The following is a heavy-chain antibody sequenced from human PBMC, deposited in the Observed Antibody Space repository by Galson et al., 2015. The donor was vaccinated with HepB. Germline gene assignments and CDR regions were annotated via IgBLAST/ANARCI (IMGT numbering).Heavy chain of an antibody. J-gene: IGHJ4*02. D-gene: IGHD2-21*02. CDR2: FYSCGST. CDR3: ARGGACSCGGDRYSPYYFDY. Sequence: SLRLSCAASGFTVSANYMSWVRQAPGKGLEWVSFFYSCGSTSYADSVKGRFTISRDNSKNTLYLQMNSLRAEDTAVYYCARGGACSCGGDRYSPYYFDYWGQGTLVTVSS. CDR1: GFTVSANY. V-gene: IGHV3-66*03.